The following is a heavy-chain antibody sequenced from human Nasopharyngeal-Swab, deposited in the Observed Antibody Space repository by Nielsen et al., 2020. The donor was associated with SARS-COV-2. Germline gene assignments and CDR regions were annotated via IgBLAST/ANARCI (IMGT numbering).Heavy chain of an antibody. CDR2: ISYDGSNK. CDR1: GFTFSSYA. V-gene: IGHV3-30-3*01. CDR3: SGTSGDY. Sequence: GESLKISCAASGFTFSSYAIHWVRQAPGKGLEWVAVISYDGSNKYYADSVKGRFTISRDNSKNTLYLQMNSLRAEDTAVYYCSGTSGDYWGQGTLVTVSS. J-gene: IGHJ4*02.